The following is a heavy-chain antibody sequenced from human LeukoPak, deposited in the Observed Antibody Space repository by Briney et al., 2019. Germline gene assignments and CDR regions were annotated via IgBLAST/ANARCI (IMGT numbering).Heavy chain of an antibody. J-gene: IGHJ5*02. V-gene: IGHV4-59*12. Sequence: PSETLSLTCTVSGGSISSYYWSWIRQPPGKGLEWIGYIYYTGNTYYNPSLKSRVTMSVDTSKNQFSLKLTSVTAADTAVYYCARRGTGLDWFDPWGQGTLVTVSS. CDR1: GGSISSYY. D-gene: IGHD1-1*01. CDR3: ARRGTGLDWFDP. CDR2: IYYTGNT.